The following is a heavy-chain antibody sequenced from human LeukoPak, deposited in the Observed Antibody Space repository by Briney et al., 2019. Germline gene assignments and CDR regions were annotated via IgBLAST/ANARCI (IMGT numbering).Heavy chain of an antibody. CDR2: IKTDGIEK. CDR1: GFTFSSHW. D-gene: IGHD3-10*01. J-gene: IGHJ4*02. Sequence: PGGSLRLSCAASGFTFSSHWMSWVRQAPGKGLEWVANIKTDGIEKYYVDSVKGRFTISRDNAKNSLYLQMNSLRVDDTAVYYCARDRSGSGRSIDYWGQGTLVTVSS. CDR3: ARDRSGSGRSIDY. V-gene: IGHV3-7*01.